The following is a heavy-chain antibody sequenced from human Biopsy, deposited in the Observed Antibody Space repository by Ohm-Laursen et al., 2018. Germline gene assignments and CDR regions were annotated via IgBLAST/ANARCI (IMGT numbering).Heavy chain of an antibody. CDR3: ARNRVDVVKVTTIGWNFDL. V-gene: IGHV4-59*08. Sequence: SETLSLTCTVSDDSIRNFYWTWIRQTPGKGLEWIGYIHYTGHIRINPSLNSRATISVDTSKDQFSLKLSSLTAADTAIYYCARNRVDVVKVTTIGWNFDLWGRGTLVTVS. CDR2: IHYTGHI. CDR1: DDSIRNFY. D-gene: IGHD5-12*01. J-gene: IGHJ2*01.